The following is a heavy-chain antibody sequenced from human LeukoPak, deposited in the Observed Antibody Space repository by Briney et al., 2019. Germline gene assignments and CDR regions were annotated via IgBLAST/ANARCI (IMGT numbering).Heavy chain of an antibody. Sequence: ASAKVSCKASGYTFTGYYMHWVRQAPGQGLEWMGWINPNNGVTNYAQKFQGRVTMTRDTSISTAYMELSRLRSDDTAVYYCAKEVRVVINNPAMGYWGQGTLVTVSS. D-gene: IGHD3-3*01. CDR1: GYTFTGYY. V-gene: IGHV1-2*02. J-gene: IGHJ4*02. CDR3: AKEVRVVINNPAMGY. CDR2: INPNNGVT.